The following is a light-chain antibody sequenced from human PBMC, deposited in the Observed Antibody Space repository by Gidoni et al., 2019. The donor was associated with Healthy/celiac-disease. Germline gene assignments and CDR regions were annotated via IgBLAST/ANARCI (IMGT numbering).Light chain of an antibody. V-gene: IGKV3-11*01. CDR2: DAS. CDR1: QSVSIY. CDR3: QQRSNWPPFT. Sequence: EIVLTPSPATLSSSPGERATPSCRASQSVSIYLAWYQQQPGPAPRLLIYDASNTATGTPARCSGSGSGTDYTLTISSLEPEDFAVYYCQQRSNWPPFTFGPGTKVDIK. J-gene: IGKJ3*01.